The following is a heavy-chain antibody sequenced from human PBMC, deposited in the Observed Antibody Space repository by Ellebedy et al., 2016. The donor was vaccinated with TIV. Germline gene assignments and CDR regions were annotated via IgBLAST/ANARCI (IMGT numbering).Heavy chain of an antibody. CDR3: ARGLALGFGDPSAFDI. D-gene: IGHD3-10*01. V-gene: IGHV4-61*01. J-gene: IGHJ3*02. Sequence: SETLSLXXTVSGGSVSSGSYYWSWIRQPPGKGLEWIGYIYYSGSTNYNPSLKSRVTISVDTSKNQFSLQLNSVTPEDTAVYYCARGLALGFGDPSAFDIWGQGTMVTVSS. CDR2: IYYSGST. CDR1: GGSVSSGSYY.